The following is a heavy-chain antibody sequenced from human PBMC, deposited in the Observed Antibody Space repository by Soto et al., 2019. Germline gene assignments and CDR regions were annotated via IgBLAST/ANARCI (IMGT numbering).Heavy chain of an antibody. CDR3: ARAGGTTVTGRWHFDS. D-gene: IGHD4-17*01. V-gene: IGHV3-33*01. CDR2: IWYDGTQQ. Sequence: QVQLEESGGGVVQPGRSLRLSCEASGFTFNTYSIHWVRQPPGKGLEWLAAIWYDGTQQYYADSVKGRFIISRDNSRRWMYLEMNSGIAEDTAVYYCARAGGTTVTGRWHFDSWGQGTLVTVSS. J-gene: IGHJ4*02. CDR1: GFTFNTYS.